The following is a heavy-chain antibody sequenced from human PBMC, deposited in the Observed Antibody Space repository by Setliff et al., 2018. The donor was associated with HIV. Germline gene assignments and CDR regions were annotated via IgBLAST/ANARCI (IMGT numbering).Heavy chain of an antibody. J-gene: IGHJ4*02. D-gene: IGHD4-17*01. CDR3: ARDPPGYGDSNDY. CDR1: GGSISSGPYY. CDR2: LFYTGIT. V-gene: IGHV4-39*07. Sequence: SETLSLTCTVSGGSISSGPYYWGWIRQPPGKGLEWIGSLFYTGITTYNPSLKSRVTISIDTSKNQFSLRLHSVTAADTAVYYCARDPPGYGDSNDYWGQGTLVTVSS.